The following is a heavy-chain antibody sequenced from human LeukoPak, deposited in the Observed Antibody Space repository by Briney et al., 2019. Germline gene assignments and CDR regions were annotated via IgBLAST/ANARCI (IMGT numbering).Heavy chain of an antibody. D-gene: IGHD3-10*01. V-gene: IGHV3-30-3*01. CDR2: ISDDGSRQ. Sequence: GESLKISCAATGFTFSNYAIHWGRQAPGKGLEWVAFISDDGSRQHYADSVKGRFTISRDNSKNTLNLQMNSLRAEDTAVYYCVKDRTGTYTLDYWGQGTLVTVSS. CDR1: GFTFSNYA. CDR3: VKDRTGTYTLDY. J-gene: IGHJ4*02.